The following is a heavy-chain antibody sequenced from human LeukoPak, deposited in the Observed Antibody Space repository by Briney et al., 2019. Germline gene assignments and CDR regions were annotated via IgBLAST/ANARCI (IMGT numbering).Heavy chain of an antibody. D-gene: IGHD3-22*01. V-gene: IGHV3-30*18. Sequence: GGSLRLSCVASGFTFNFYGMHWVRQAPGTGLEWVAFISYDGNNKYYGDSVKGRFTVSKDNSKNTVFLQMSSLRVEDTAVFYCAKGAYYYDSNAQYFFDYWGQGTLVTVSS. J-gene: IGHJ4*02. CDR3: AKGAYYYDSNAQYFFDY. CDR1: GFTFNFYG. CDR2: ISYDGNNK.